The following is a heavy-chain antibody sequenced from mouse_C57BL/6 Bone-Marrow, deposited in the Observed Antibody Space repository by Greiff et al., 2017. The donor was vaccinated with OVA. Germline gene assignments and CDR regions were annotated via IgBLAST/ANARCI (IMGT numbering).Heavy chain of an antibody. V-gene: IGHV1-54*01. Sequence: QVQLQQSGAELVRPGTSVKVSCKASGYAFTNYLIAWVKQRPGPGLEWIGVINPGSGGTNYNEKFKGKATLTADKSSSTAYMQLSSLTSEDSAVYFCARRVYYYGSINYCDYWGQGTTLTVSS. CDR1: GYAFTNYL. J-gene: IGHJ2*01. CDR2: INPGSGGT. D-gene: IGHD1-1*01. CDR3: ARRVYYYGSINYCDY.